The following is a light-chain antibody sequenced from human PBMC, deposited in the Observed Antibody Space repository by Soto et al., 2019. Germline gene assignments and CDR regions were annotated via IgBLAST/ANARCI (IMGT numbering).Light chain of an antibody. CDR3: SSYTTISTLEV. V-gene: IGLV2-14*01. J-gene: IGLJ3*02. Sequence: QSVLTQPASVSGSPGQSITISCTGTSSDVGGYNYVSWYQQRPGKAPKLMIYEVSNRPSGVSNRFSGSKSGNTASLTISGLQAEDEADYYCSSYTTISTLEVFGGGTQLTVL. CDR1: SSDVGGYNY. CDR2: EVS.